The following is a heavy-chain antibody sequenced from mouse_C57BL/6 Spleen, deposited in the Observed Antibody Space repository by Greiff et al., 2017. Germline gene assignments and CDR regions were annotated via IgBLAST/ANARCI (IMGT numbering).Heavy chain of an antibody. D-gene: IGHD1-1*01. CDR2: ISSGGDYI. CDR3: TRGDYGSSYNYAMDY. Sequence: EVKLMESGEGLVKPGGSLKISCAASGFTFSSYAMSWVRQTPEKRLEWVAYISSGGDYIYYADTVKGRFTISRDNARNTLYLQMSSLQSEDTAMYYCTRGDYGSSYNYAMDYWGQGTSVTVSS. CDR1: GFTFSSYA. J-gene: IGHJ4*01. V-gene: IGHV5-9-1*02.